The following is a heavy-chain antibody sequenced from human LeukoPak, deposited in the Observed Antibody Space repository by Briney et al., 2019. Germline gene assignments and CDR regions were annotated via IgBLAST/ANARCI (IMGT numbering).Heavy chain of an antibody. J-gene: IGHJ4*02. D-gene: IGHD1-20*01. CDR3: AKDKGPNNWNDVWYFDY. Sequence: QPGGSLRLSCAASGFTFSSYGMHWVRQAPGKGLEWVAFIRYDGSNKYYADSVKGRFTISRDNSKNTLYLQMNSLRAEDTAVYYCAKDKGPNNWNDVWYFDYWGQGTLVTVSS. CDR2: IRYDGSNK. CDR1: GFTFSSYG. V-gene: IGHV3-30*02.